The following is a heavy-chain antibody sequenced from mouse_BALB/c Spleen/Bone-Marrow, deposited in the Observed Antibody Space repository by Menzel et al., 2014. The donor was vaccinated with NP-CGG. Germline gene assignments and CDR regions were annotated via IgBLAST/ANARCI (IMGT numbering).Heavy chain of an antibody. CDR3: ALYDGYSAY. CDR2: INPSAGYT. J-gene: IGHJ3*01. CDR1: GYTFTSYW. V-gene: IGHV1-7*01. D-gene: IGHD2-3*01. Sequence: VKVVESGAELAKPGASVKMSCKASGYTFTSYWMHWIKQRPGQGLEWIGYINPSAGYTEYNQKFKDKATLTADKSSSTAYMQLSSLTSEDSAVYYCALYDGYSAYWGQGTLVTVSA.